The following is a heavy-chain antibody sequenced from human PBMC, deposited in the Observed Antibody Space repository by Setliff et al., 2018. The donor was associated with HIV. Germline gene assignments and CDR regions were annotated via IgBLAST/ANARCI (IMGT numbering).Heavy chain of an antibody. CDR3: ARDLKFGSSGHYYYYMDI. J-gene: IGHJ6*03. D-gene: IGHD6-6*01. Sequence: GGSLRLSCAASGFTFSDYYMSWIRQAPGKGLEWISYISSSGHMVKYADSVQGRFTISRDNSKNTLSLQMNSLRAGDTAVYYCARDLKFGSSGHYYYYMDIWGKGTTVTVSS. CDR1: GFTFSDYY. V-gene: IGHV3-11*04. CDR2: ISSSGHMV.